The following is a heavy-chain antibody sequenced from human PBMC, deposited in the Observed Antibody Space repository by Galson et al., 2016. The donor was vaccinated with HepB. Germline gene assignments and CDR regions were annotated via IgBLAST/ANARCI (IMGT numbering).Heavy chain of an antibody. CDR3: ARGGIVGYSYYFDY. CDR2: TSSSGNSI. Sequence: SLRLSCAASKFTFSDHYMIWIRQAPGKGLDWVSYTSSSGNSIFYPDSVRGRFTISRDNSKNTLYLQMSSLRGGDTAVYYCARGGIVGYSYYFDYWGQGTPVTVSS. CDR1: KFTFSDHY. J-gene: IGHJ4*02. V-gene: IGHV3-11*01. D-gene: IGHD2-15*01.